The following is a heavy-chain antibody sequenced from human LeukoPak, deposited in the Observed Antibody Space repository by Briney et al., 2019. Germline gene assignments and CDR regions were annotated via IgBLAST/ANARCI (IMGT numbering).Heavy chain of an antibody. CDR3: ARSEVGYYYFDY. CDR1: GYTFTSYG. V-gene: IGHV1-18*01. D-gene: IGHD3-22*01. CDR2: ISAYNGNT. Sequence: ASVKVSCKASGYTFTSYGIGWVRQAPGQGLEWMGWISAYNGNTNYAQKLQGRVTMTTDTSTSTAYMELRSLRSDDTAVYYCARSEVGYYYFDYWGQGTLVTVSS. J-gene: IGHJ4*02.